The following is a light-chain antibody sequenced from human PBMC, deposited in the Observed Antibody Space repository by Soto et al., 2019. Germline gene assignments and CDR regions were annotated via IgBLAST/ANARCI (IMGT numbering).Light chain of an antibody. Sequence: EIVMTQSPGTLSLSPGERATLSCRASQSVSSSYLAWYQQKPGQAPRLLFYGASTGATGLPARFSGSGSGTDFTLTISRLEPEDFAVYYCQQDNNWTFGQGTKVDIK. CDR1: QSVSSSY. J-gene: IGKJ1*01. V-gene: IGKV3-20*01. CDR2: GAS. CDR3: QQDNNWT.